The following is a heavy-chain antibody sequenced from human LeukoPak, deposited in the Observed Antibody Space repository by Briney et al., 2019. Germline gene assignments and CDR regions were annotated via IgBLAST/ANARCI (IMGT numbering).Heavy chain of an antibody. D-gene: IGHD3-3*01. J-gene: IGHJ5*02. Sequence: ASVKVSCKASGYTFTSYAMHWVRQAPGQRLEWMGWINAGNGNTKYSQKFQGRVTITRDTSASTAYMELSSLRSEDTAVYYCARAISGYGFWSGWFDPWGQGTLVTVSS. CDR2: INAGNGNT. CDR1: GYTFTSYA. CDR3: ARAISGYGFWSGWFDP. V-gene: IGHV1-3*01.